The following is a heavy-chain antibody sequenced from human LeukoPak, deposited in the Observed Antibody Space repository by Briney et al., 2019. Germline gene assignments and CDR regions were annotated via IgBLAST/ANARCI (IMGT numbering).Heavy chain of an antibody. Sequence: GASVKVSCKASGYTFTSYGISWVRQAPGQGLEWMGWISAYNGNTNYAQKLQGRVTMTTDTSTSTAYMELRSLRSDDTAVYYCARVDKYYYYYGMDVWGQGTTVTVSS. V-gene: IGHV1-18*01. CDR1: GYTFTSYG. D-gene: IGHD3/OR15-3a*01. CDR2: ISAYNGNT. J-gene: IGHJ6*02. CDR3: ARVDKYYYYYGMDV.